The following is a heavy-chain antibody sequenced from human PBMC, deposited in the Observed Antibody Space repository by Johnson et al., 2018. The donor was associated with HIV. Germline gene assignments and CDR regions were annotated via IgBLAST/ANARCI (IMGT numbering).Heavy chain of an antibody. CDR1: GFTFSLYW. V-gene: IGHV3-7*05. CDR2: IKQDGSEK. Sequence: DVQVVESGGGLVKPGGSLRLSCAASGFTFSLYWMTWVRQAPGKGLEWVANIKQDGSEKYYVDSVKGRFTISRDNAKNSLYLQMNSLRAEDTALYYCVVDTAHCSGGRGYSGTFDIWGQGTMVTVSS. J-gene: IGHJ3*02. CDR3: VVDTAHCSGGRGYSGTFDI. D-gene: IGHD2-15*01.